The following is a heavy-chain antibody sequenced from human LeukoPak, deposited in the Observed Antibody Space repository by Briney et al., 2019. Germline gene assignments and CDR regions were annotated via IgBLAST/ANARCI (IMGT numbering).Heavy chain of an antibody. Sequence: SETLSLTCTVSGGSISSSSYYWGWIRQPPGKGLEWIGSIYYSGSTYYNPSLKSRVTISVDTSKNQFSLQLSSVTAADTAVYYCARDRRVELRMVGIAVAGTQYYFDYWGQGTLVTVSS. CDR2: IYYSGST. V-gene: IGHV4-39*07. CDR1: GGSISSSSYY. J-gene: IGHJ4*02. CDR3: ARDRRVELRMVGIAVAGTQYYFDY. D-gene: IGHD6-19*01.